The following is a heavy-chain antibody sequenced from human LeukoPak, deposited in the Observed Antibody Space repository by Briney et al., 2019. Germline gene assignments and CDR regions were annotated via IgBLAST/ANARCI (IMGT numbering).Heavy chain of an antibody. J-gene: IGHJ1*01. CDR3: AKDLSGYCSSTSCPTAEYFQH. Sequence: GGSLRLSCAASGFTFSSYSMNWVRQAPGKGLEWLSCITSGSGTVYYADSVKGRFAISRDNSKNTLYLQMNSLRAEDTAVYYRAKDLSGYCSSTSCPTAEYFQHWGQGTLVTVSS. CDR2: ITSGSGTV. V-gene: IGHV3-48*01. CDR1: GFTFSSYS. D-gene: IGHD2-2*01.